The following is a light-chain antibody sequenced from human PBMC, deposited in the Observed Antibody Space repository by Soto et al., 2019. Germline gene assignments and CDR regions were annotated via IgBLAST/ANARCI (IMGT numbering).Light chain of an antibody. CDR2: EVN. Sequence: QSALTQPASVSGSPGQSITISCIGTNSDIGYYDSVSWYQQHPGKAPNLMIYEVNKRPSGVSNRFSGSKSGNTASPTISALQAEDEADYYCNSYTGSSTLVVFGGGTKVTVL. CDR3: NSYTGSSTLVV. J-gene: IGLJ2*01. V-gene: IGLV2-14*01. CDR1: NSDIGYYDS.